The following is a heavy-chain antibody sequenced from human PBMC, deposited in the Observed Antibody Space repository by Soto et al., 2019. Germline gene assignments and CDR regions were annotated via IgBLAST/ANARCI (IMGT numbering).Heavy chain of an antibody. V-gene: IGHV3-23*01. CDR1: GFTFSSYA. D-gene: IGHD3-22*01. Sequence: EVQLLESGGGLVQPGGSLRLSCAASGFTFSSYAMSWVRQAPGKGLEWVSAISGSGGSTYYADSVKGRFTISRDKSKNTMYLQMNSLRAEDTAVYYCAKDVYDSSGYYYLGGAFDIWGQGTMVTVSS. J-gene: IGHJ3*02. CDR3: AKDVYDSSGYYYLGGAFDI. CDR2: ISGSGGST.